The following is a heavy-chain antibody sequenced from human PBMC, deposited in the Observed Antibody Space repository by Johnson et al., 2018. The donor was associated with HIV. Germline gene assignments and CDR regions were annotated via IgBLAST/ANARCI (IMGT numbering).Heavy chain of an antibody. D-gene: IGHD6-25*01. Sequence: QVQLVESGGGVVQPGRSLRPSCAASGFTFSSYAMHWVRQAPGKGLEWVAVISYDGSNKYYADSVNGRFTISRDNSKNTLYLQMNSLRAEDTAVYYCARDFIAPELGDAFDIWGQGTMVTVSS. CDR3: ARDFIAPELGDAFDI. CDR2: ISYDGSNK. V-gene: IGHV3-30-3*01. CDR1: GFTFSSYA. J-gene: IGHJ3*02.